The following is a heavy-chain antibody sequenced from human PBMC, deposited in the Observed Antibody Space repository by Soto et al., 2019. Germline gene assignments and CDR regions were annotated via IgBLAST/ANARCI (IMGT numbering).Heavy chain of an antibody. J-gene: IGHJ5*02. CDR1: GYTFTDYD. V-gene: IGHV1-8*01. Sequence: QEQLVQSGAEVKKPGAPVKVSCKPSGYTFTDYDINWVRQATGQGLEWIGWMNPNSGETGYAQKFQGRVTMTRSASLSTAYLELSSLRSEDTAVYYCARVAVAARPRWYNWFDPWGQGTLVTVSS. D-gene: IGHD2-15*01. CDR2: MNPNSGET. CDR3: ARVAVAARPRWYNWFDP.